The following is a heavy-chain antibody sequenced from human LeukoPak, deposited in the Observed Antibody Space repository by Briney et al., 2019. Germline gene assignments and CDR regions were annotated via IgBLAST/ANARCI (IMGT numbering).Heavy chain of an antibody. CDR2: VHYSGST. V-gene: IGHV4-59*08. J-gene: IGHJ3*02. CDR3: ARPSSGSYSYAFDI. D-gene: IGHD3-10*01. Sequence: SETLSLTCTVSGGSISTYYWSWIRQPPGKGLEWIGYVHYSGSTYYNPSLKCRVTLSVDTSKNQVSLKLNSVTAADTAVYYCARPSSGSYSYAFDIWGQGTMLTVSS. CDR1: GGSISTYY.